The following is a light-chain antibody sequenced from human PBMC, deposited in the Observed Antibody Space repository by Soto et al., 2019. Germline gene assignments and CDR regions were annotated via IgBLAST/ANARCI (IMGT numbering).Light chain of an antibody. J-gene: IGKJ2*01. Sequence: DIVMTQSPDSLAVSLGERATINCKSSQSVLYSSNNKNYLAWYQQKPSQSPKLLIYWASTRESGVPDRFNGSGSGTDFTLTISSLQAEDVALYYCQQYYSTPYTFGQGTKLEIK. CDR3: QQYYSTPYT. V-gene: IGKV4-1*01. CDR2: WAS. CDR1: QSVLYSSNNKNY.